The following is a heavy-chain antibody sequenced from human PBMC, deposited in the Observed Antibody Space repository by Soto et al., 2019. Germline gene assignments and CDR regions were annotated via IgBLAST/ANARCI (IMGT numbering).Heavy chain of an antibody. CDR3: ARSFGWYAIDH. J-gene: IGHJ4*02. V-gene: IGHV4-4*02. CDR2: IHHSGST. Sequence: QMQLQESGPGLVKPSETLSLTCAVSSAFIITEQRGTWVRQPPGKGLEWIGEIHHSGSTNNNPSLRSRVTMSVDKSKNQFSLNLNSVTAADTALYYCARSFGWYAIDHWGQGTLVIVSS. CDR1: SAFIITEQR. D-gene: IGHD6-19*01.